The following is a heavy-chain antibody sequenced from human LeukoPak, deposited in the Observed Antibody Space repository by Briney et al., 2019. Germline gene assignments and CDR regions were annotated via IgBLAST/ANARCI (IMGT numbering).Heavy chain of an antibody. V-gene: IGHV4-59*01. Sequence: SETLSLTCTVSGGSISSYYCSWIRQPPGEGLEWIGNIYYSGSTNYNPSLKSRVTISVDTSKNQFSLKLSSVTAADTAIYYCARERMTGYYFDYWGQGTLVTVSS. CDR1: GGSISSYY. CDR3: ARERMTGYYFDY. D-gene: IGHD1-14*01. CDR2: IYYSGST. J-gene: IGHJ4*02.